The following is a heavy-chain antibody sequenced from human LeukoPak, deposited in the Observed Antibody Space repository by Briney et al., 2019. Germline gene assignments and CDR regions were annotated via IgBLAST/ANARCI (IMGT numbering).Heavy chain of an antibody. D-gene: IGHD1-26*01. Sequence: GGSLRLSCAASGFSFSSYSMNWVRQAPGKGLEWVSSISSSSSYTYYADSVKGRFTISRDNAKKSLYLQMNSLRAEDTAVYYCASSPWAEADYWGQGTLVTVSS. CDR1: GFSFSSYS. CDR2: ISSSSSYT. J-gene: IGHJ4*02. CDR3: ASSPWAEADY. V-gene: IGHV3-21*01.